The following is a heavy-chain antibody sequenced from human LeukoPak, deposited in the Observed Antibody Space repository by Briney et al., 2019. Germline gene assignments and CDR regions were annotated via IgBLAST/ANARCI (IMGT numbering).Heavy chain of an antibody. CDR3: ARPIVWNGWGRDNWLDS. CDR1: GDSISNYL. J-gene: IGHJ5*01. CDR2: TYYNGNT. D-gene: IGHD3-10*01. V-gene: IGHV4-59*08. Sequence: SETLSLTCTVSGDSISNYLWSWIRQPPGKGLEWIGYTYYNGNTNSNPSLRSRVSISVDTSKNQFSLKLTSMTAADTALYCCARPIVWNGWGRDNWLDSWGQGTLVTVSS.